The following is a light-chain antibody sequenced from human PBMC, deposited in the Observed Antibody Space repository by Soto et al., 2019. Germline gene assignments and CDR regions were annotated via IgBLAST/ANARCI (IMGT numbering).Light chain of an antibody. J-gene: IGKJ2*01. CDR1: QSVSSY. V-gene: IGKV3-11*01. CDR3: QQRSNWLPYT. Sequence: EIVLTQSPATLSLSPGERATLSCRASQSVSSYLAWYQQKPGQAPRLLIYDASNRATGIPARFSGSGSGTDFTLTISSLEPEDFVVYYCQQRSNWLPYTFGQGTKLEIK. CDR2: DAS.